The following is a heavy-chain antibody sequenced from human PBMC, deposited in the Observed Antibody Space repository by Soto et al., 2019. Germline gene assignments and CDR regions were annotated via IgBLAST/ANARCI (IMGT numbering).Heavy chain of an antibody. Sequence: QVQLVQSGAEVKKPGASVKVSCKASGYTFTSYYMHWVRQAPGQGLEWMGIINPSGGSTSYAQKFQGRVTMTRDTSTSTVYMELSSLRSEDTAVYYCATLAWLTKTWFDPWGQGTLVTVSS. D-gene: IGHD3-3*01. CDR2: INPSGGST. CDR3: ATLAWLTKTWFDP. CDR1: GYTFTSYY. V-gene: IGHV1-46*03. J-gene: IGHJ5*02.